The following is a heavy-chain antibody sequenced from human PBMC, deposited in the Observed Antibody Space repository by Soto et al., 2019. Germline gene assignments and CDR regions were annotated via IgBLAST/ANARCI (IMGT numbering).Heavy chain of an antibody. Sequence: ASVKVSCKASGGTFSSYTISWVRQAPGQRLDWMGWINAGNGNTKYSQKFQGRVTITRDTSASTAYMELSSLRSEDTAVYYCARGRGYGSGSYYNEAYFDYWGQGTQVTVSS. V-gene: IGHV1-3*01. CDR2: INAGNGNT. D-gene: IGHD3-10*01. CDR3: ARGRGYGSGSYYNEAYFDY. J-gene: IGHJ4*02. CDR1: GGTFSSYT.